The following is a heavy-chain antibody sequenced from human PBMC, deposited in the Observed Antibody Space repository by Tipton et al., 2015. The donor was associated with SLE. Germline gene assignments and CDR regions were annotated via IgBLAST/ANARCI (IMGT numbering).Heavy chain of an antibody. J-gene: IGHJ5*02. CDR3: ARDGRGYCDNSGCSEYNWFDP. Sequence: TLSLTCTVSGGSMRSGGYSWAWIRQHPGKGLEWIGYIYHSGNTYYNPSLKSRVTISGDTSKNQFSLKLSSVTAADTAVYYCARDGRGYCDNSGCSEYNWFDPWGQGTLVTVSS. CDR2: IYHSGNT. CDR1: GGSMRSGGYS. V-gene: IGHV4-31*03. D-gene: IGHD2-15*01.